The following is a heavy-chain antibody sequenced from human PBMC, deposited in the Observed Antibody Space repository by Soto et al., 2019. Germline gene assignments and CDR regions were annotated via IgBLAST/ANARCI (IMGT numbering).Heavy chain of an antibody. D-gene: IGHD3-22*01. V-gene: IGHV1-24*01. CDR2: FDPEDGET. J-gene: IGHJ4*02. CDR1: GYTLTELS. CDR3: ATYDSSQRVAEY. Sequence: ASVKVSCKVSGYTLTELSMHWVRQAPGKGLEWMGGFDPEDGETIYAQKFQGRVTMTEDTSTDTAYMELSSLRSEDTAVYYCATYDSSQRVAEYWGQGTLVTVSS.